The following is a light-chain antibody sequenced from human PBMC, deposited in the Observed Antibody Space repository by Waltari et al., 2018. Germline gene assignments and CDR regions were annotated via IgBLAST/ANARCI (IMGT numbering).Light chain of an antibody. V-gene: IGLV3-25*03. CDR3: QSVDSSATYVI. J-gene: IGLJ2*01. CDR2: KDK. CDR1: ALPTQY. Sequence: SYDLTQPPSVSVSPGQTARITCSGDALPTQYGYWYQQKSGQAPVLMIFKDKERPSGIPERFSGSSSVTTVTLTISGVQAEDEADYYCQSVDSSATYVIFGGGTKLTVL.